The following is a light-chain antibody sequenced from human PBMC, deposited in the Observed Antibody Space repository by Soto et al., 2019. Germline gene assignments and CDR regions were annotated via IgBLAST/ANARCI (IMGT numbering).Light chain of an antibody. Sequence: QSVLTQPASVSGSPGQSITISCTGTSSVVGSYNLVSWYQLHPGKAPKVMIYEVSKRPSGVPNRFSGSKSGNTASLTISGLQAEDEADYYCCSYAGSSTYVFGTGTKVTVL. J-gene: IGLJ1*01. CDR2: EVS. CDR1: SSVVGSYNL. CDR3: CSYAGSSTYV. V-gene: IGLV2-23*02.